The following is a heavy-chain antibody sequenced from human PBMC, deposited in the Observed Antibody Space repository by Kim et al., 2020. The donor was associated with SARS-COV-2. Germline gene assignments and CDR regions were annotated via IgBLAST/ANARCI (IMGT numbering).Heavy chain of an antibody. V-gene: IGHV4-34*01. J-gene: IGHJ5*02. Sequence: SETLSLTCAVYGGSFSGYYWSWIRQPPGKGLEWIGEINHSGSTNYNPSLKSRVTISVDTSKNQFSLKLSSVTAADTAVYYCARKYRWLVRWFDPWGQGTLVTVSS. CDR1: GGSFSGYY. D-gene: IGHD6-19*01. CDR2: INHSGST. CDR3: ARKYRWLVRWFDP.